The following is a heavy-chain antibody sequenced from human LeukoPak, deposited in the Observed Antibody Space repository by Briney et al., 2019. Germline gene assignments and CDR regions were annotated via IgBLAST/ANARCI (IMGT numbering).Heavy chain of an antibody. D-gene: IGHD7-27*01. J-gene: IGHJ3*02. V-gene: IGHV4-34*01. CDR2: INHSGST. CDR1: GGSFSGYY. Sequence: PSETLSLTCAVYGGSFSGYYWSWIRQPPGKGLKWIGEINHSGSTNYHPSLKSRVTISLDTSKNQFSLKPRSVTAADTAVYYCARGELGISAFDIWGQGTMVTVSS. CDR3: ARGELGISAFDI.